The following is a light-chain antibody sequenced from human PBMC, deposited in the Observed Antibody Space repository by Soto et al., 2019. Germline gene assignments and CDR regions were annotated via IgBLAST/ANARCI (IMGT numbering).Light chain of an antibody. V-gene: IGKV1-39*01. CDR1: QSITTY. Sequence: DIQMTQSPSSLSASVGDRVTITCRASQSITTYLNWYQQTSGEAPKLLIYAASSLQSGVPSRFSGSGSGTDFTLTISSLQPEDFATYYCQQSYSTPLTFGGGTKVDIK. J-gene: IGKJ4*01. CDR3: QQSYSTPLT. CDR2: AAS.